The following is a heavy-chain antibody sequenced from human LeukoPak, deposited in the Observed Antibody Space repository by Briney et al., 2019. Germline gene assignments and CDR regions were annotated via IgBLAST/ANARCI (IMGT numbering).Heavy chain of an antibody. V-gene: IGHV4-39*07. J-gene: IGHJ4*02. Sequence: PSETLSLTCTVSGGSISSSSYYWGWIRQPPGKGLEWIGSIYYSGSTYYNPSLKSRVTISVDTSKNQFSLKLSSVTAADTAVYYCARVRGDGSGSYLDYFDYWGQGTLVTVSS. D-gene: IGHD3-10*01. CDR1: GGSISSSSYY. CDR2: IYYSGST. CDR3: ARVRGDGSGSYLDYFDY.